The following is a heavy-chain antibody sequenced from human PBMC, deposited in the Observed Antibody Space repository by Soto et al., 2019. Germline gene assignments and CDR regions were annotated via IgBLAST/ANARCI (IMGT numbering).Heavy chain of an antibody. J-gene: IGHJ4*02. Sequence: EVQLVESGGSLVQPGGSLRLSCVASGFNFNSFSMNWVRQAPGQGLEWISYVDRGGSKILYADSVKGRISISRDDAKSSVYLQMNSLRAEDTALYYCARDQDWAFDYWGQGVRVTGSS. CDR3: ARDQDWAFDY. D-gene: IGHD3-9*01. CDR1: GFNFNSFS. V-gene: IGHV3-48*01. CDR2: VDRGGSKI.